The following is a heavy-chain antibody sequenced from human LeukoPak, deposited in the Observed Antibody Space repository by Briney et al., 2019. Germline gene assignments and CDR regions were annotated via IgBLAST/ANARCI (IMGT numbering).Heavy chain of an antibody. V-gene: IGHV2-5*02. D-gene: IGHD3-10*01. CDR1: GFSLSTSGVG. CDR2: IYWDDDK. CDR3: AHSSMVRGVTGYNWFDP. Sequence: SGPTLVNPTQTLTLTCTFSGFSLSTSGVGVGWIRQPPGKALEWHALIYWDDDKRYSPSLKSRLTITKDTSKNQVVLTMTNMDPVDTATYYCAHSSMVRGVTGYNWFDPWGQGTLVTVSS. J-gene: IGHJ5*02.